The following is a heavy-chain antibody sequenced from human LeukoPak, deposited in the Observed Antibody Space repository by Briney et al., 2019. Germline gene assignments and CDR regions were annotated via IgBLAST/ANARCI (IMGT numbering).Heavy chain of an antibody. CDR1: GFTFTNYA. CDR3: ARERQLERLAFGKEGSAFDY. J-gene: IGHJ4*02. Sequence: GGSLRLSCAASGFTFTNYAMHWVRQAPGKGLEWVSSISSSSSYIYYAASVKGRFTISRDNAKNSLYLQMNRLRAEDTAVYYCARERQLERLAFGKEGSAFDYWGQGTLVTVSS. CDR2: ISSSSSYI. V-gene: IGHV3-21*01. D-gene: IGHD1-1*01.